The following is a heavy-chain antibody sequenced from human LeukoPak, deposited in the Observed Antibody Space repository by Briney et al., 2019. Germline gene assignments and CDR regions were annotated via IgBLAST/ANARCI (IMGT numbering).Heavy chain of an antibody. V-gene: IGHV3-74*01. CDR3: ARGRPHGNDY. CDR2: INSDGSSI. J-gene: IGHJ4*02. Sequence: PGGSLRLSCAASGFTFSSHWMHWVRQAPGKGLVWVSRINSDGSSISYADSVKGRFTISRDNAKNTLYLQMNSLRVEDTAVYYCARGRPHGNDYWGQGTLVTVSS. CDR1: GFTFSSHW. D-gene: IGHD4-23*01.